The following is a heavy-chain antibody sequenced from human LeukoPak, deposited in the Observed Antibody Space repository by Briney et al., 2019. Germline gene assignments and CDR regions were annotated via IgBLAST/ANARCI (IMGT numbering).Heavy chain of an antibody. V-gene: IGHV4-61*02. Sequence: PSETLSLTCTVSGGSISSGSYYWSWIRQPAGKGLEWIGRIYTSGSTNYNPSLKSRVTISVDTSKNQFSLKLSSVTAADTAVYYCARWRGKGGYDYGNWFDPWGQGTLVTVSS. J-gene: IGHJ5*02. CDR2: IYTSGST. D-gene: IGHD5-12*01. CDR3: ARWRGKGGYDYGNWFDP. CDR1: GGSISSGSYY.